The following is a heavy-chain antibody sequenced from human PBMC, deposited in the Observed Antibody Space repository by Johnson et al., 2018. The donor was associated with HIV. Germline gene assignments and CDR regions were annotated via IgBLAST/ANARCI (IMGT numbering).Heavy chain of an antibody. V-gene: IGHV3-20*04. CDR3: ARDFHEAGSNAFDI. J-gene: IGHJ3*02. Sequence: VQLVESGGYVVRPGGSLRLSCAASGFTFDDYDMTWVRQAPGKGLEWVSGIHWNAGNTGYVDSVKGRFTISRDNSKNTLYLQMNSLRAEDTAVYYCARDFHEAGSNAFDIWGQGTMVTVSS. CDR2: IHWNAGNT. D-gene: IGHD2/OR15-2a*01. CDR1: GFTFDDYD.